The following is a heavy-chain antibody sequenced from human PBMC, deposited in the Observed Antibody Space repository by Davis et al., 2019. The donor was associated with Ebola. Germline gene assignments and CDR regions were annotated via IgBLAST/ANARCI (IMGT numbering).Heavy chain of an antibody. J-gene: IGHJ6*02. CDR3: ARDGSAPDSFYYYYGMDV. CDR2: ISGSGGST. D-gene: IGHD6-25*01. Sequence: PAGSLRLSCAASGFTFSSYAMSWVRQAPGKGLEWVSTISGSGGSTYYADSVKGRFTISRDNSKNTLYLQMNSLRAEDTAVYYCARDGSAPDSFYYYYGMDVWGQGTTVTVSS. CDR1: GFTFSSYA. V-gene: IGHV3-23*01.